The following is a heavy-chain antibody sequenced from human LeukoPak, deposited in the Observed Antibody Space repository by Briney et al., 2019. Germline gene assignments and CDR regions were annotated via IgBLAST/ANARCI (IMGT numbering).Heavy chain of an antibody. J-gene: IGHJ4*02. D-gene: IGHD6-6*01. V-gene: IGHV3-33*01. CDR1: GFTFSQFG. Sequence: GGSLRLSCAASGFTFSQFGMHWVRQAPGKGLEWVAIIWYDGSEKFYGDSVKGRFTISRDNSKNTLYLQMNSLRAEDTAVYYCARDRGTTSSAGYYFDYWGQGTLVTVSS. CDR3: ARDRGTTSSAGYYFDY. CDR2: IWYDGSEK.